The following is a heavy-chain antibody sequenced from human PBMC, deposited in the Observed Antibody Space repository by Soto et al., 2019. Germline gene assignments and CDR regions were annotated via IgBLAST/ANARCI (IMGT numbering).Heavy chain of an antibody. J-gene: IGHJ4*02. D-gene: IGHD6-19*01. V-gene: IGHV4-59*01. CDR2: IYYSGST. CDR3: ARTMQWLGPSFDY. Sequence: PSETLSLTCTVSGGSISSYYWSWIRQPPGKGLEWIGYIYYSGSTNYNPSLKSRVTISVDTSKNQFSLKLSSVTAADTAVYYCARTMQWLGPSFDYWGQGTLVTVSS. CDR1: GGSISSYY.